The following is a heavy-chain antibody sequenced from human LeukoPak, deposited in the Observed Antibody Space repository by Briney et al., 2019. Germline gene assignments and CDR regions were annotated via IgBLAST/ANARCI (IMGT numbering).Heavy chain of an antibody. Sequence: FETLCLTCTISRGSLSSYYWSWIRQSPGKGPEWIGYIYYSGGTNYTTSLESRVTISVDRSTNQFSLKVRSVTAADTAVYYCARRRFSYGDKDAFDIWGQGT. CDR1: RGSLSSYY. V-gene: IGHV4-59*08. CDR3: ARRRFSYGDKDAFDI. CDR2: IYYSGGT. D-gene: IGHD5-18*01. J-gene: IGHJ3*02.